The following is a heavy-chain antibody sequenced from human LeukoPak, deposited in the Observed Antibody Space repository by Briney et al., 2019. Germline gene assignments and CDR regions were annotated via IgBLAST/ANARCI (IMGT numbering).Heavy chain of an antibody. D-gene: IGHD6-19*01. J-gene: IGHJ6*02. CDR2: ISAYNGNT. V-gene: IGHV1-18*04. CDR1: GYTFTGYY. Sequence: GASVKVSCKASGYTFTGYYMHWVRQAPGQGLEWMGWISAYNGNTNYAQKLQGRVTMTTDTSTSTAYMELRSLRSGDTAVYYCAIAVAGTGRYYYYYGMDVWGQGTTVTVSS. CDR3: AIAVAGTGRYYYYYGMDV.